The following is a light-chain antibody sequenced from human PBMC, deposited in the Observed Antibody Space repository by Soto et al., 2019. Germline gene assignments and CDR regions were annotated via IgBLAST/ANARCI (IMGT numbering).Light chain of an antibody. V-gene: IGKV1-5*01. CDR3: KQYNSYWK. Sequence: DIQMTQSPSTLSASVLDRVTITFRSSQSISSWLAWYQQKPGKAPKLLIYDASSLESGVPSRFSGSGSGTEFTLTISSLQPDDFATYYCKQYNSYWKFGQGTKVDIK. CDR2: DAS. J-gene: IGKJ1*01. CDR1: QSISSW.